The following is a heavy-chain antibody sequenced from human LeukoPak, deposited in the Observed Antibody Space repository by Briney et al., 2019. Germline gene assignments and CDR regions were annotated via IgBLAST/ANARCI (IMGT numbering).Heavy chain of an antibody. CDR2: ISNSGHAT. D-gene: IGHD3-16*01. J-gene: IGHJ4*02. CDR1: GFTFSDYA. CDR3: TKDVGVILFDY. V-gene: IGHV3-23*01. Sequence: PGGSLRLSCAVSGFTFSDYAMAWVRQAPGKGLEWVSTISNSGHATHYADSLRGRFTISRDNSKSTLYPQMNSLRPEDTATYFCTKDVGVILFDYWGQGTLVTVSS.